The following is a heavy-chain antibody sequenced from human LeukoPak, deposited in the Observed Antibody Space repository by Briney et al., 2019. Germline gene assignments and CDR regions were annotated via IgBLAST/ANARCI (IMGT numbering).Heavy chain of an antibody. CDR3: ARYLSGPSDY. Sequence: SETLSLTCTVSGGSISSYYWSWIRQPPGKGLEWIGYIYYSGSTNYNPSLKSRVTISVDTSKNQFSLRLRSPTAADTAVYYCARYLSGPSDYWGQGTLVTVSS. CDR1: GGSISSYY. V-gene: IGHV4-59*08. D-gene: IGHD3-3*01. J-gene: IGHJ4*02. CDR2: IYYSGST.